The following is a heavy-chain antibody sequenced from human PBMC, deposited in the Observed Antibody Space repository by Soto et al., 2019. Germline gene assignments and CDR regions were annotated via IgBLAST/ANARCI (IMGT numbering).Heavy chain of an antibody. J-gene: IGHJ4*02. CDR1: GGSVSSGSYS. D-gene: IGHD1-7*01. Sequence: QVQLQESGPGLVKPPSTPSLPCTVSGGSVSSGSYSWSWIRQPPGKGLEWMGYSYYSGSTNYTPSLKSRVSIKVDTSKNQFSLQLSSVTAADTAVYYCARGVFYWNYCFDYWGQGTLVTVSS. CDR2: SYYSGST. CDR3: ARGVFYWNYCFDY. V-gene: IGHV4-61*01.